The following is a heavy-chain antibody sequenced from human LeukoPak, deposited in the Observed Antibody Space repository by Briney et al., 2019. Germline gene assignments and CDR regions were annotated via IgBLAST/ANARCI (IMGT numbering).Heavy chain of an antibody. J-gene: IGHJ4*02. CDR2: INPNSGGT. V-gene: IGHV1-2*02. CDR1: GYTFTTYY. CDR3: ARDRCSSGYTWGY. D-gene: IGHD5-18*01. Sequence: ASVKVSCKASGYTFTTYYIHWVRQAPGQGLEWMGWINPNSGGTNYAQKFQGRVTMTRDTSISTAYMELSRLTSDDTAVYYCARDRCSSGYTWGYWGQGTLVTVSS.